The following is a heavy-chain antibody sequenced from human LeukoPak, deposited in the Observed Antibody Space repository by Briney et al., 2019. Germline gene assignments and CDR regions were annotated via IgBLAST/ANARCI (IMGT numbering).Heavy chain of an antibody. J-gene: IGHJ4*02. CDR2: ISSSSSTI. D-gene: IGHD6-13*01. V-gene: IGHV3-48*01. CDR3: AKVEHSSSWSDFDY. CDR1: GFTFSSYS. Sequence: GGSLRLSCAASGFTFSSYSMNWVRQAPGKGLEWVSYISSSSSTIYYADSVKGRFTISRDNAKNSLYLQMNSLRAEDTAVYYCAKVEHSSSWSDFDYWGQGTLVTVSS.